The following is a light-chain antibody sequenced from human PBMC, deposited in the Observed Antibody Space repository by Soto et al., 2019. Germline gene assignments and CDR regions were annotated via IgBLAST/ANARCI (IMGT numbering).Light chain of an antibody. Sequence: EILLTQSPATLSLSPGERATLSCRASQSVRSSLAWYQQKPGQAPRLLIYDASTRATGIPGRFSGSGSGTDFTLTISNLEHEDFAVYYWQQRSSWPWTFGQGAKVEIK. CDR2: DAS. CDR1: QSVRSS. J-gene: IGKJ1*01. V-gene: IGKV3-11*01. CDR3: QQRSSWPWT.